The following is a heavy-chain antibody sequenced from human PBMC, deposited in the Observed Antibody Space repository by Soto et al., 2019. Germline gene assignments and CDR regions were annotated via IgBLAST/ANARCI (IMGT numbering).Heavy chain of an antibody. CDR2: ISSGGST. D-gene: IGHD6-19*01. CDR3: AKVSSGWYSNFDY. J-gene: IGHJ4*02. CDR1: GFTFSSYN. V-gene: IGHV3-23*01. Sequence: GGSLRLSCAASGFTFSSYNMNWVRQAPGKGLEWVSSISSGGSTYYADSVKGRFTISRDNSKNTLYLQMNSLRAEDTAVYYCAKVSSGWYSNFDYWGQGTLVTVSS.